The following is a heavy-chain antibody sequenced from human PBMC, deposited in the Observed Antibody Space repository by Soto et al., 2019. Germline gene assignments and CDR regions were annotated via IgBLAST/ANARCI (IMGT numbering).Heavy chain of an antibody. CDR1: GFTFSDYY. Sequence: GGSLRLSCAASGFTFSDYYMSWIRQAPGKGLEWVSYISSSGSTIYYADSVKGRFTISRDNAKNSLYLQMNSLRAEETAVYYCARWAARYDYIWGSYRYMASRPQYWGQGTLVTVSS. CDR3: ARWAARYDYIWGSYRYMASRPQY. V-gene: IGHV3-11*01. J-gene: IGHJ4*02. D-gene: IGHD3-16*02. CDR2: ISSSGSTI.